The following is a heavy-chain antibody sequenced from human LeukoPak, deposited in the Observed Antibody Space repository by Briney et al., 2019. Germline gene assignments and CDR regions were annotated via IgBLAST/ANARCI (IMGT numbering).Heavy chain of an antibody. Sequence: GGSLRLSCAASGFTFSSYSMNWVRQAPGKGLEWVSYISSSSSTIYYADSVKGRFTISRDNAKNSLYLQMNSLRAEDTAVYYCARDLVTPYYYDSSGYPTPDYWGQGTLVTVSS. D-gene: IGHD3-22*01. V-gene: IGHV3-48*01. CDR3: ARDLVTPYYYDSSGYPTPDY. CDR1: GFTFSSYS. J-gene: IGHJ4*02. CDR2: ISSSSSTI.